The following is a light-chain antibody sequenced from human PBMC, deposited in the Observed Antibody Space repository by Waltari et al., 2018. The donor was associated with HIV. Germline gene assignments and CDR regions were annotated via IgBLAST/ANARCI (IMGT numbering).Light chain of an antibody. J-gene: IGKJ2*01. V-gene: IGKV2D-29*02. CDR3: MQSLHLLYT. Sequence: DIMMTQTPPSLSVTPGQSASFSCNSSQSLKHTDGKTYLYWYLQRPGQSPEVLIYEVSKRYAGVPDRFSGSGSGTHFTLKIARVEAEDVGSYYCMQSLHLLYTFGQGTKLEIK. CDR2: EVS. CDR1: QSLKHTDGKTY.